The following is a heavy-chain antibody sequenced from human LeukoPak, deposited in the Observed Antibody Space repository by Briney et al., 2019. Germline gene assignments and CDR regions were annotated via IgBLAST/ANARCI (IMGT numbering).Heavy chain of an antibody. J-gene: IGHJ3*02. CDR3: ARKAPGYYDSSGYYSDAFDI. Sequence: SETLSLTCTVSGGSVSSGSYYWSWIRQPPGKGLEWIGYIYYSGSTNCNPSLKSRVTISVDTSKNQFSLKLSSVTAADTAVYYCARKAPGYYDSSGYYSDAFDIWGQGTMVTVSS. D-gene: IGHD3-22*01. V-gene: IGHV4-61*01. CDR1: GGSVSSGSYY. CDR2: IYYSGST.